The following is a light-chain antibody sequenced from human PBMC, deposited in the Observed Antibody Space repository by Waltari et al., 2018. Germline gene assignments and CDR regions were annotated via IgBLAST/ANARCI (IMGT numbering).Light chain of an antibody. CDR2: DAT. J-gene: IGKJ3*01. V-gene: IGKV3-11*01. CDR3: QQRSNWPPTFT. CDR1: QSLSGY. Sequence: EIVLTQSPRPLSLSPGDSATPSCRASQSLSGYLAWYQQKPGQAPRLLIYDATIRATGIPARFAGTGSETDFTLTINSLEPEDFAVYYCQQRSNWPPTFTFGPGTKVEI.